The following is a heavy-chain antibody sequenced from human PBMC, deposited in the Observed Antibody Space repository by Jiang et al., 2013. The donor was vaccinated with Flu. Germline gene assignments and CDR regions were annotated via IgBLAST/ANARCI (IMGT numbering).Heavy chain of an antibody. Sequence: VQLLESGGTLVQPGGSLRLSCAASGFTFSSYAMSWVRQAPGKGLEWVSAVSGSGGSTFYAASVKGRFTISRDNSKNALSLQMSGLRAEDTAVYYCAKVFRSGYYYPNYHYYGMDVWGQGTTVTVYS. V-gene: IGHV3-23*01. CDR3: AKVFRSGYYYPNYHYYGMDV. CDR2: VSGSGGST. J-gene: IGHJ6*02. D-gene: IGHD3-22*01. CDR1: GFTFSSYA.